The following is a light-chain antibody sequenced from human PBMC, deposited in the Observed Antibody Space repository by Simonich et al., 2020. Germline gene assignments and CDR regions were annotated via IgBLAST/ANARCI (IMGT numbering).Light chain of an antibody. Sequence: DIVMTQSPLSLPVTPGEPASISCRSSQSLLHSNGYNYLDWYLQKPGQSPQLLIYLGFNRASGVPDRFSGSGSGTEFTLKISRVEAEDVGVYYCMQALQTPLTFGQGTKVEIK. CDR2: LGF. J-gene: IGKJ1*01. CDR1: QSLLHSNGYNY. CDR3: MQALQTPLT. V-gene: IGKV2-28*01.